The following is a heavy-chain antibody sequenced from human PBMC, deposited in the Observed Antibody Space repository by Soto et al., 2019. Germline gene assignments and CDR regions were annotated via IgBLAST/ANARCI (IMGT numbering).Heavy chain of an antibody. CDR2: IYPGDSDT. Sequence: HGESLKISCKGSGYSFTSYWIGWVRQMPGKGLEWMGIIYPGDSDTRYSPSFQGQVTISADKSISTAYLQWSSLKASDTAMYYCARFPGLRFLYYYGMDVWGQGTTVTVSS. J-gene: IGHJ6*02. CDR1: GYSFTSYW. V-gene: IGHV5-51*01. CDR3: ARFPGLRFLYYYGMDV. D-gene: IGHD3-3*01.